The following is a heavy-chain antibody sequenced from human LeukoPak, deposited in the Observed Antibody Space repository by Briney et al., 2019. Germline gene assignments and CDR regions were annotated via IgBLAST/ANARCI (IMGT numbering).Heavy chain of an antibody. J-gene: IGHJ4*02. CDR3: ARDNYDFWSGYYTGRGINY. V-gene: IGHV1-69*13. Sequence: SVNVSCKASGCTFSSYAISWVRQAQGQGLEWMGGVIPIFGTANYAQKFQGRVTFTADESTSTAYMELSSLRSEDTAVYYCARDNYDFWSGYYTGRGINYWGQGTLVTVSS. D-gene: IGHD3-3*01. CDR2: VIPIFGTA. CDR1: GCTFSSYA.